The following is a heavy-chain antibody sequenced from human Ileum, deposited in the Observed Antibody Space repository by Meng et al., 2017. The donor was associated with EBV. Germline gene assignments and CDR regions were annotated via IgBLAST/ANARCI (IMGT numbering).Heavy chain of an antibody. Sequence: QVHLQQWGAGLLKPSXXXXLTXXVYGGCFSGYYWSWICQSPGKGLEWIGEINHSGSTNYNPSLKSRVTISVDTSKNQFSLKLTSVTAADTAVYYCAREAQSSGYHPGIGPWGQVTLVTVSS. J-gene: IGHJ5*02. D-gene: IGHD3-22*01. CDR1: GGCFSGYY. V-gene: IGHV4-34*02. CDR2: INHSGST. CDR3: AREAQSSGYHPGIGP.